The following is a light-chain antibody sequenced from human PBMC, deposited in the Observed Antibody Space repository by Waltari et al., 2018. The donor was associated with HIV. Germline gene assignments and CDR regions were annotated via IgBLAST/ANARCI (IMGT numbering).Light chain of an antibody. CDR3: SATATRDIFV. CDR1: NADIGHYDC. J-gene: IGLJ1*01. Sequence: QPAPIQPASVSGSPGQSITGPCTGTNADIGHYDCVSWYQHHPGEVPKLIIFDVDKRPLGISTRFSGSKSGNTASLIISGLQAEDEADYYCSATATRDIFVFGTGTKVTVL. CDR2: DVD. V-gene: IGLV2-14*03.